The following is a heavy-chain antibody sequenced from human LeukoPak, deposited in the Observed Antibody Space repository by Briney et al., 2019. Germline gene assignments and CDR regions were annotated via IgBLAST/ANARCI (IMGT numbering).Heavy chain of an antibody. Sequence: PSETLSLTCTVSGYSISSGYYWSWIRQPPGKGLEWIGYIYYSGSTNYKPSLKSRVTISVETSKNQFSLKLRSVTAADTAVYYCARVPTITFFDYWGQGTLVTVSS. CDR3: ARVPTITFFDY. D-gene: IGHD3-10*01. CDR1: GYSISSGYY. V-gene: IGHV4-61*01. J-gene: IGHJ4*02. CDR2: IYYSGST.